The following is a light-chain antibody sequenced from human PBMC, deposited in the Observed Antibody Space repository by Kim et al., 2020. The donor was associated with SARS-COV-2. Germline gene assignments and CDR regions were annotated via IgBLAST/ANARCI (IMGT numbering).Light chain of an antibody. J-gene: IGKJ2*01. Sequence: DIRLTQSPSSLSASVGDRVIITCRASQSISTYLNWFQQKPGKAPKLLIYAASSLQSGVPSRFSGSGSGTDFTLTITSLQPEDFATYYCQQSYSSPRTFGQGTKLEI. CDR3: QQSYSSPRT. V-gene: IGKV1-39*01. CDR1: QSISTY. CDR2: AAS.